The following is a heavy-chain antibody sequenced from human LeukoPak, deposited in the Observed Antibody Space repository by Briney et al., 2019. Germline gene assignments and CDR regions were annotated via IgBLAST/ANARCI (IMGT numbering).Heavy chain of an antibody. CDR3: ARGWGYFDY. CDR1: GGSISSYY. V-gene: IGHV4-59*01. D-gene: IGHD3-16*01. J-gene: IGHJ4*02. CDR2: IYYTGST. Sequence: PSETLSLTCTVSGGSISSYYWSWIRQPPGKGLEWIGYIYYTGSTNYNPSLKSRVSISVDTSKNQFSLKLSSVTAADTAVYYCARGWGYFDYWGQGNLVTVSS.